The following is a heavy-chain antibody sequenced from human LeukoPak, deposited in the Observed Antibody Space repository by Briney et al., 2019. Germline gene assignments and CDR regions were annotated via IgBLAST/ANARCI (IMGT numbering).Heavy chain of an antibody. CDR2: IYSDGRT. Sequence: GGSLRLSCAASGFTVSNKYMTWVRQSPGKGLEWVSLIYSDGRTYYADSVKGRFTISRDNSKNTLYLQMSSLRPEDTAVYYCARDNWYNVAARYLDYWGQGTPVAVSS. CDR1: GFTVSNKY. CDR3: ARDNWYNVAARYLDY. V-gene: IGHV3-53*05. J-gene: IGHJ4*02. D-gene: IGHD6-6*01.